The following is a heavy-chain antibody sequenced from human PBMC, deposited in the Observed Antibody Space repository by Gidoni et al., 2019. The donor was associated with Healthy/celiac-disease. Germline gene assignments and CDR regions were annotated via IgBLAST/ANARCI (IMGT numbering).Heavy chain of an antibody. CDR1: GFTFSSNY. V-gene: IGHV3-53*01. D-gene: IGHD7-27*01. Sequence: EVQLVESGGGLIQPGGSLRLSCPASGFTFSSNYMSWVRQAPGKGLEWVSVIYSGGSTYYADSVKGRFTISRDNSKNTLYLQMNSLRAEDTAVYYCAREMPGLTANWFDPWGQGTLVTVSS. J-gene: IGHJ5*02. CDR3: AREMPGLTANWFDP. CDR2: IYSGGST.